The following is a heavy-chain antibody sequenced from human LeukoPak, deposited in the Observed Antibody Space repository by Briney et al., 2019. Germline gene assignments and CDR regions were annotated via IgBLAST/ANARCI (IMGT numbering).Heavy chain of an antibody. V-gene: IGHV4-61*01. CDR2: IYYSGST. CDR1: GGSVSSGSYY. D-gene: IGHD5-18*01. J-gene: IGHJ4*02. CDR3: ARGGYSYGYSSFDY. Sequence: SETLSLACTVSGGSVSSGSYYWSWIRQPPGKGLEWIGYIYYSGSTNYNPSLKSRVTISVDTSKNQFSLKLSSVTAADTAVYYCARGGYSYGYSSFDYWGQGTLVTVSS.